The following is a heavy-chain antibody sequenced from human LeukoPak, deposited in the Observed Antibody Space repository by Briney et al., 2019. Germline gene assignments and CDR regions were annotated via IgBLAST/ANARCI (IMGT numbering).Heavy chain of an antibody. CDR3: VRSRPYDTTGYNPTYYFDS. J-gene: IGHJ4*02. Sequence: SETLSLTCTVSGGSIIGSYWTWIRQSPGKGLEWIGYVYNTVDVNYSPSFQSRVTISVDMFKNYFSLSLKSVTAADTAIYYCVRSRPYDTTGYNPTYYFDSRGQGALVTVSS. D-gene: IGHD3-22*01. CDR1: GGSIIGSY. CDR2: VYNTVDV. V-gene: IGHV4-59*01.